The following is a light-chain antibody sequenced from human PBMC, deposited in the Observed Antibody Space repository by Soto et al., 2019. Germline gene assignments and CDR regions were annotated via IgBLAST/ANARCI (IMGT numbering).Light chain of an antibody. V-gene: IGKV3-20*01. CDR1: QSVSSL. J-gene: IGKJ5*01. CDR3: QQYGSSPRIT. Sequence: IVLTQSPATLSVSPGERTTLSFMSSQSVSSLLAWYQQKPGQAPRLLIYGASSRATGIPDRFSGSGSGTDFTLTISRLEPEDFAVYYCQQYGSSPRITFGQGTRLEIK. CDR2: GAS.